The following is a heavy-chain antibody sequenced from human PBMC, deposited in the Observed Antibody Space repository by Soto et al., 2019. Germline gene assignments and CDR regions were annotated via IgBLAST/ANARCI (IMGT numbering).Heavy chain of an antibody. CDR2: IYWDDDK. CDR1: GFSLSTSGVG. CDR3: ARRQTYCGGNCYSGFDY. V-gene: IGHV2-5*02. Sequence: QITLKESGPTLVKPTQTLTLTCTFSGFSLSTSGVGVGWIRQPPGKALEWLALIYWDDDKRYSPSLKSRLTITKDPSQTQVVLTMTNMDPVDTATYYCARRQTYCGGNCYSGFDYWGQGPLVTVSS. J-gene: IGHJ4*02. D-gene: IGHD2-21*02.